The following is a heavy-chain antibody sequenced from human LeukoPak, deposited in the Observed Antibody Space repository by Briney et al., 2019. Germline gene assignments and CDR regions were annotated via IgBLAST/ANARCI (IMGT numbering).Heavy chain of an antibody. V-gene: IGHV1-46*01. D-gene: IGHD5-12*01. CDR1: GYILTTYY. Sequence: ASVKVSCKASGYILTTYYIHWVRQAPGQGLEWMGMINPGGAATTYAQHFQGRVTMTRDTSISTAYMELSRLRSDDTAVYYCARGYSGYDFYYYYYMDVWGKGTTVTISS. J-gene: IGHJ6*03. CDR3: ARGYSGYDFYYYYYMDV. CDR2: INPGGAAT.